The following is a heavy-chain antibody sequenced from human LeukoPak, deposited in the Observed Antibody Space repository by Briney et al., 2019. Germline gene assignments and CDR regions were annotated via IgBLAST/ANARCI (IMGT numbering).Heavy chain of an antibody. Sequence: PGGSLRLSCAASGFTFSSYSMNWVRQAPGKGLEWVSYISSSSSTIYYADSVKGRFTISRDNSKDTLYLQMNSLGAEDTALYYCAKGKTVAGTGGHNFDYWGQGTLVTVSS. D-gene: IGHD6-19*01. J-gene: IGHJ4*02. CDR2: ISSSSSTI. CDR1: GFTFSSYS. V-gene: IGHV3-48*01. CDR3: AKGKTVAGTGGHNFDY.